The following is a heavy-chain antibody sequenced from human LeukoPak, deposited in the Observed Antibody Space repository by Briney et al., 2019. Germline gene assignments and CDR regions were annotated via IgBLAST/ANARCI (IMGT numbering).Heavy chain of an antibody. Sequence: QSGGSLRLSCVGSGFTFSGHDMNWVPQAPGKGLEWVSYIIADGTSTYYADSVKGRFTISRDNAKNSLYLQMNSLRAEDTALYYCAREGTNCYGDCYDCWGQGTLVTVSS. D-gene: IGHD4/OR15-4a*01. CDR1: GFTFSGHD. CDR2: IIADGTST. V-gene: IGHV3-48*03. CDR3: AREGTNCYGDCYDC. J-gene: IGHJ4*02.